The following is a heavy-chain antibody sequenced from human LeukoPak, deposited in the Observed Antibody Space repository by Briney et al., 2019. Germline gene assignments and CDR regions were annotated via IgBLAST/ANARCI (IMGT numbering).Heavy chain of an antibody. Sequence: GGSLRLSCAASGFTVSSNYMSWVRQAPGKGLEWVSVIYSGGSTYYADSVKGRFTISRDNSKDTLYLQMNSLRAEDTAVYYCAKRRHDYGDYYYMDVWGKGTTVTVSS. CDR3: AKRRHDYGDYYYMDV. J-gene: IGHJ6*03. CDR1: GFTVSSNY. CDR2: IYSGGST. D-gene: IGHD4-17*01. V-gene: IGHV3-53*01.